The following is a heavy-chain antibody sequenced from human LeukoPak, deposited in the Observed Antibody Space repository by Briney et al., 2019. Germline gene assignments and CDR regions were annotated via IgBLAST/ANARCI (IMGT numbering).Heavy chain of an antibody. J-gene: IGHJ4*02. Sequence: GASVKVSCKASGYTFTSYGIGWVRQAPGQGLEWMGWISAYNGNTNYAQKLQGRVTMTTDTSTSTAYMELRSLRSDDTAVYYCARDGEIWFGELSNYYFDYWGQGTLVTVSS. CDR1: GYTFTSYG. V-gene: IGHV1-18*01. CDR3: ARDGEIWFGELSNYYFDY. D-gene: IGHD3-10*01. CDR2: ISAYNGNT.